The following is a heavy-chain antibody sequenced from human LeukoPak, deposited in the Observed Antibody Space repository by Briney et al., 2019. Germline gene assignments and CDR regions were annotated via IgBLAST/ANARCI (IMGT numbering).Heavy chain of an antibody. CDR3: ARGLNPPYDYAWGSYRPGDY. CDR1: GGSFSGYY. V-gene: IGHV4-34*01. J-gene: IGHJ4*02. CDR2: INHSGST. Sequence: SETLSLTCAVYGGSFSGYYWSWIRQPPGKGLEWIGEINHSGSTNYNPSLKSRVTISVDTSKNQFSLKLSSVTAADTAVYYCARGLNPPYDYAWGSYRPGDYWGQGTLVTVSS. D-gene: IGHD3-16*02.